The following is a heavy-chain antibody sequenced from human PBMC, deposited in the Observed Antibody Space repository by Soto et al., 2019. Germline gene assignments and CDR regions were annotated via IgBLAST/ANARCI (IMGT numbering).Heavy chain of an antibody. J-gene: IGHJ4*02. D-gene: IGHD6-13*01. Sequence: QVQLQQWGAGLLEPSETLSLTCAVYGGSFSGYYWSWIRQPPGKGLEWIGEINRSGSTNYNPSLKSRVTISVDTSKNQFSLKLSSVTAADTAVYYCARSFVVIAAAGSVYFDYWGQGTLVTVSS. V-gene: IGHV4-34*01. CDR3: ARSFVVIAAAGSVYFDY. CDR2: INRSGST. CDR1: GGSFSGYY.